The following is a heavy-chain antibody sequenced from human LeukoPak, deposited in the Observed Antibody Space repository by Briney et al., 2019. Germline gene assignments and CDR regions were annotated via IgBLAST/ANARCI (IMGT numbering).Heavy chain of an antibody. J-gene: IGHJ3*02. CDR2: INQDGSVI. V-gene: IGHV3-7*01. CDR3: ARDIDYHAFDI. D-gene: IGHD4-11*01. CDR1: GFTFSSSW. Sequence: PGGSLRLSCAASGFTFSSSWMTWIRQAPGTGLEWLANINQDGSVINYVDSVRGRFTIPRDNAKYSLYLQLNSLRAEDTAVYYCARDIDYHAFDIWGQGTMVTVSS.